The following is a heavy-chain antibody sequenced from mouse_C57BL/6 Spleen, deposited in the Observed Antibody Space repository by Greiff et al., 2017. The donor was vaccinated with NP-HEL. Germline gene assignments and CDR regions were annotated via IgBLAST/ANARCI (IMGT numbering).Heavy chain of an antibody. V-gene: IGHV1-15*01. D-gene: IGHD1-1*01. CDR1: GYTFTDYE. J-gene: IGHJ2*01. CDR3: TRTHITTVVATGNFDY. Sequence: VQLQQSGAELVRPGASVTLSCKASGYTFTDYEMHWVKQTPVHGLEWIGAIDPETGGTAYNQKFKGKAILTADKSSSTAYMELRSLTSEDSAVYYCTRTHITTVVATGNFDYWGQGTTRTVSS. CDR2: IDPETGGT.